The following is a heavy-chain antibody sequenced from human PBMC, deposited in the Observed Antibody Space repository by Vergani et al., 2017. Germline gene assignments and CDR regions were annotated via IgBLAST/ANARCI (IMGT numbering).Heavy chain of an antibody. D-gene: IGHD3-3*01. CDR3: ARDLPNYDFWSSSGMDV. CDR1: GYTFTGYY. V-gene: IGHV1-2*04. Sequence: VQLVQSGAEVKKPGASVKVSCKASGYTFTGYYMHWVRQAPGQGLEWMGWINPNSGGTNYAQKFQGWVTMTRDTSISTAYMVLSRLRSDDTAVYYCARDLPNYDFWSSSGMDVWGQGTTVTVSS. J-gene: IGHJ6*02. CDR2: INPNSGGT.